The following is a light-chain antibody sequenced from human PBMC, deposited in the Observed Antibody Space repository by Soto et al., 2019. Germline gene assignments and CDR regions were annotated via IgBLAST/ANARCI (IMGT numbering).Light chain of an antibody. J-gene: IGLJ1*01. CDR3: ASHAGSSAV. V-gene: IGLV2-11*01. CDR2: DVN. CDR1: SSDVGYYNH. Sequence: SALTQPRSVSGSPGQSVTISCTGTSSDVGYYNHVSWYRQHPGKAPKLMIYDVNKRSSGVPDRFSGSKSGNTASLTISGLQAEDEADYYCASHAGSSAVFGTGTKVTV.